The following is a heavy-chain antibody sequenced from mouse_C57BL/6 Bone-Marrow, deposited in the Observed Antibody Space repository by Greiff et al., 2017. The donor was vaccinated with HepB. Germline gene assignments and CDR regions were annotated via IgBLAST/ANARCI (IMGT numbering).Heavy chain of an antibody. CDR3: ARDYYSNSWFAY. V-gene: IGHV5-4*01. CDR2: ISDGGSYT. D-gene: IGHD2-5*01. CDR1: GFTFSSYA. J-gene: IGHJ3*01. Sequence: EVQGVESGGGLVKPGGSLKLSCAASGFTFSSYAMSWVRQTPEKRLEWVATISDGGSYTYYPDNVKGRFTISRDNAKNNLYLQMSHLKSEDTAMYYCARDYYSNSWFAYWGQGTLVTVSA.